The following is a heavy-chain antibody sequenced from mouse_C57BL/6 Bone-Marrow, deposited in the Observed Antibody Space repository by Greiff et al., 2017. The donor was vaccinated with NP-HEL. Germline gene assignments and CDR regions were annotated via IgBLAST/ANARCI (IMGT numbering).Heavy chain of an antibody. D-gene: IGHD1-1*01. Sequence: EVQLQQSGAELVKPGASVKLSCTASGFNITDYYMHWVKQSTEQGLEWMGRIDPEDGETKYDPKFPGKATITSDTSSNTAYLQLSSLTSDDTADFYCARDYSTYYFDYWGQGTTLTVSS. CDR2: IDPEDGET. V-gene: IGHV14-2*01. J-gene: IGHJ2*01. CDR1: GFNITDYY. CDR3: ARDYSTYYFDY.